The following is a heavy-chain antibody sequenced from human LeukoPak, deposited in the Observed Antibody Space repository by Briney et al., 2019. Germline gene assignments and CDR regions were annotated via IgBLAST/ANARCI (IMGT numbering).Heavy chain of an antibody. Sequence: GGSLRLSCAASGFPFTDYYMSWIRQAPGKGLEWVSYISSSGTTIFYADSVKGRFTISRDNAKNSLYLQMNSLRAEDTAVYYCARDAMTVVVGAFDIWGQGTMLTVSS. CDR2: ISSSGTTI. D-gene: IGHD3-22*01. CDR1: GFPFTDYY. CDR3: ARDAMTVVVGAFDI. J-gene: IGHJ3*02. V-gene: IGHV3-11*01.